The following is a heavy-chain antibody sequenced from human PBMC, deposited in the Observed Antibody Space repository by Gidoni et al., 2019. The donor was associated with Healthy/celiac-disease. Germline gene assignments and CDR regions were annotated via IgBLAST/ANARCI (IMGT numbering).Heavy chain of an antibody. D-gene: IGHD3-3*01. CDR3: GRGDYDFRGGDY. V-gene: IGHV1-46*01. J-gene: IGHJ4*02. CDR2: INPSGGST. CDR1: GYTFTSYY. Sequence: QVQLVQSGAEVKKPGASVKVSCKASGYTFTSYYMHWVRQAPGQGLEWMGIINPSGGSTSDAQKCQGRVTMTRDTSTSTVYMELSSLRSEDTAGDYGGRGDYDFRGGDYWGQGTLVTVSS.